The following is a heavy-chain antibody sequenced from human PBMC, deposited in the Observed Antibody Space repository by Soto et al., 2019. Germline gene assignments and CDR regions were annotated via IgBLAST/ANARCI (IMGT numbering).Heavy chain of an antibody. V-gene: IGHV1-69*01. J-gene: IGHJ5*02. CDR1: GCTFSSYA. CDR2: IIPIFGTA. Sequence: QVQLVQSGAEVKKPGSSVKVSCKASGCTFSSYAISWVRQAPGQGLEWMGGIIPIFGTANYAQKFQGRVTITADEDTSTAYMELSSLRSEDTAVYYCARAAYSSGWYNWFDPWGQGTLVTVSS. CDR3: ARAAYSSGWYNWFDP. D-gene: IGHD6-19*01.